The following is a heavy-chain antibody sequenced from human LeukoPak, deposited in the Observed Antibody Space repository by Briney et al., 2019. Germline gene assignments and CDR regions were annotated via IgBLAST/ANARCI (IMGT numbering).Heavy chain of an antibody. J-gene: IGHJ6*03. V-gene: IGHV3-30*02. CDR3: STLGDYYYYYYMDV. CDR1: GFTFSSYG. CDR2: IRYDGSNK. D-gene: IGHD2-21*02. Sequence: GGSLRLSCAASGFTFSSYGMHWVRQAPGKGLEWVAFIRYDGSNKYYADSVKGRFTISRDNSKNTLYLQMNSLRAEDTAVYYCSTLGDYYYYYYMDVWGKGTTVTVS.